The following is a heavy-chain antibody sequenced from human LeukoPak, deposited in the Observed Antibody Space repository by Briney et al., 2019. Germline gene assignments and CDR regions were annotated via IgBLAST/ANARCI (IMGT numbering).Heavy chain of an antibody. CDR1: GFTVSSNY. Sequence: GGSLRLSCAASGFTVSSNYMTWVRQAPGKGLEWVSVIYKNAITFHADTVKGRFTISRDNSKNTLYLQMNNLRADDTAVYYCTRSLRVRGVPDYMDVWGKGPRSPSP. J-gene: IGHJ6*03. CDR3: TRSLRVRGVPDYMDV. D-gene: IGHD3-10*01. CDR2: IYKNAIT. V-gene: IGHV3-53*01.